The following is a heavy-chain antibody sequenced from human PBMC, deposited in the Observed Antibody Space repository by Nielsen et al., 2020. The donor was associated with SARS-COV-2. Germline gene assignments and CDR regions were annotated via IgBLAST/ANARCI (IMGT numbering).Heavy chain of an antibody. J-gene: IGHJ4*02. Sequence: GFRRLACASTGFSLSGYWMHWVRQAPGKGPVWVSHINYDGSHTTYADSVKGRFTTSRDNADNTMYLQMNSLRAEDTAVYYCVRDGRDSVSFDLWGQGTLVTVSS. D-gene: IGHD5/OR15-5a*01. CDR2: INYDGSHT. CDR1: GFSLSGYW. CDR3: VRDGRDSVSFDL. V-gene: IGHV3-74*01.